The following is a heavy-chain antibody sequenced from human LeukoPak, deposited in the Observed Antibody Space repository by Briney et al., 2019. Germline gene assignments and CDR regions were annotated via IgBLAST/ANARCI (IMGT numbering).Heavy chain of an antibody. V-gene: IGHV5-51*01. CDR3: ARYSLSGGMDV. CDR1: GYNFTSYW. CDR2: TSPGDSES. J-gene: IGHJ6*02. Sequence: GESLKISCKGSGYNFTSYWINWVRQMPGKGLEWMGVTSPGDSESRYSPSFHGQVTISTDKSVSTAYLQWSSLKASDTAIYYCARYSLSGGMDVWGQGTTVTVSS. D-gene: IGHD2-21*01.